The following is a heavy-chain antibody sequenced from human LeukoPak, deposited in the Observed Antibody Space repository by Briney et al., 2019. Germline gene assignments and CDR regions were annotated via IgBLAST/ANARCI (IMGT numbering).Heavy chain of an antibody. V-gene: IGHV1-2*02. CDR2: ISPNSGGT. J-gene: IGHJ4*02. Sequence: SVNVSCKASGFTFSGYYMHWVRQAPGQGLEWMAWISPNSGGTNYVQKFQGRVTVTRDTSISTDYMEISWLTSADTALYYCASEPSGSGGYDYWGQGTLVTVSS. CDR1: GFTFSGYY. D-gene: IGHD3-10*01. CDR3: ASEPSGSGGYDY.